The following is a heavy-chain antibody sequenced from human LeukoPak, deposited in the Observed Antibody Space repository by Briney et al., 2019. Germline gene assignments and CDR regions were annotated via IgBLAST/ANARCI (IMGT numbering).Heavy chain of an antibody. D-gene: IGHD2-2*02. CDR1: GLTFSDYY. CDR2: ISSSGTTI. J-gene: IGHJ6*02. Sequence: KTGGSLRLSCAASGLTFSDYYMSWIRQAPGKGLECTSYISSSGTTIYYTDSVQGRSTISRDNAKNSLYLQMNSLRAEDTAVYYCARDSRLYCSSTSCYTNDYYYGMDIWGQGTTVTVSS. CDR3: ARDSRLYCSSTSCYTNDYYYGMDI. V-gene: IGHV3-11*04.